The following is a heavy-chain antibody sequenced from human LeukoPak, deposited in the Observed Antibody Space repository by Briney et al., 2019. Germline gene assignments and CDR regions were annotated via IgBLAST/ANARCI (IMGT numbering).Heavy chain of an antibody. CDR1: GLTFSNYP. CDR3: AKDRWTSGTSSFDC. D-gene: IGHD1-26*01. V-gene: IGHV3-23*01. Sequence: GGSLRLSCAASGLTFSNYPMSWVRQAPEKGLEWVSGISGSGDNTYYADSVKGRFAISRDNSKNTLYLQMNSLRAEDTAVYYCAKDRWTSGTSSFDCWGQGTLVTVSS. J-gene: IGHJ4*02. CDR2: ISGSGDNT.